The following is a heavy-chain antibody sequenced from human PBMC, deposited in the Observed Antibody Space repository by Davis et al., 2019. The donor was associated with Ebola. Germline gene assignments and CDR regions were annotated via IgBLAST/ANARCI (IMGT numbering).Heavy chain of an antibody. D-gene: IGHD3-16*01. Sequence: PSETLSLTCAVSGGSISSGGYSWSWIRQPPGKGLEWIGYIYYIGSTNYNPSLKSRVTISVDTSKNQFSLKMSSVTAADTAVYYCTRVRGGYYFDYWGQGTLVTVSS. V-gene: IGHV4-61*08. CDR2: IYYIGST. CDR1: GGSISSGGYS. J-gene: IGHJ4*02. CDR3: TRVRGGYYFDY.